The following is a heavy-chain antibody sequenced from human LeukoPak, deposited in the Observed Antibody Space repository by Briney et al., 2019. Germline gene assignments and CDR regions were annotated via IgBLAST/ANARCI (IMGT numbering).Heavy chain of an antibody. CDR1: GFTFSSYG. D-gene: IGHD3-22*01. V-gene: IGHV3-30*18. Sequence: GSLRLSCAASGFTFSSYGMHWVRQAPGKGLEWVAVISYDGSNKYYADSVKGRFTISRDNSKNTLYLQMNSLRAEDTAVYYCAKGGHYYYDSSGYSGAFDYWGQGTLVTVSS. J-gene: IGHJ4*02. CDR3: AKGGHYYYDSSGYSGAFDY. CDR2: ISYDGSNK.